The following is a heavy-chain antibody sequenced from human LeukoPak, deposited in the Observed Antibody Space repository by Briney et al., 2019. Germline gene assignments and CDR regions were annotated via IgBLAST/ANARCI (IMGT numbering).Heavy chain of an antibody. Sequence: SQTLSLTCTVSGVSISSGGYDWGWLRQHPGKGLEWIGYIYYSGSTYYNPSLKRRVTISVDTSKNHFSLKLSSVTAADTAVYYCARANPNQDYYYMDVWGKGTTVTVSS. CDR1: GVSISSGGYD. CDR2: IYYSGST. V-gene: IGHV4-31*03. J-gene: IGHJ6*03. CDR3: ARANPNQDYYYMDV.